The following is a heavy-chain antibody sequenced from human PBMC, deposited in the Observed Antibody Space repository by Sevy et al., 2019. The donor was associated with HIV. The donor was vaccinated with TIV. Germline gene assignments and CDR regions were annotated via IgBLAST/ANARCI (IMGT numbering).Heavy chain of an antibody. J-gene: IGHJ6*02. D-gene: IGHD2-15*01. V-gene: IGHV1-2*02. Sequence: ASVKVSCKASGYTFTGYYMHWVRQALGQGLEWMGWINPNSGGTNYAQKFQGRVTMTRDTSISTAYMELSRLRSDDTAVYYCARGVRYCSGGSCYSGLMDVWGQGTTVTVSS. CDR2: INPNSGGT. CDR3: ARGVRYCSGGSCYSGLMDV. CDR1: GYTFTGYY.